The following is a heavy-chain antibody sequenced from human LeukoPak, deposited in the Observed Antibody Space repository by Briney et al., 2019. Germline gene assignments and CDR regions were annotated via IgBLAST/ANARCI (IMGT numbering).Heavy chain of an antibody. CDR1: GFTVSSNY. CDR3: ARVALYSYGLWYFDY. Sequence: PGGSLRLSCAASGFTVSSNYMSWVRQAPGKGLEWVSVIYSGGSTYYADFVKGRFTISRDNSKNTLYIQMNSLRAEDTAVYYCARVALYSYGLWYFDYWGQGTLVTVSS. CDR2: IYSGGST. V-gene: IGHV3-53*01. J-gene: IGHJ4*02. D-gene: IGHD5-18*01.